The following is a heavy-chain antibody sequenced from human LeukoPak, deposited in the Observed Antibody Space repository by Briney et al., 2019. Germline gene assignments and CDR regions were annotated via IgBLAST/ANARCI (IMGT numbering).Heavy chain of an antibody. Sequence: GGSLRLSCAASGFTFSSYEMNWVRQAPGKGLEWVSYISSSGSTIYYADSVKGRFTISRDNAKNSLYLQMNSLRAEDTAVYYCARVAGYSSSWYRFDYWGQGTLGTVSS. V-gene: IGHV3-48*03. J-gene: IGHJ4*02. CDR3: ARVAGYSSSWYRFDY. CDR1: GFTFSSYE. D-gene: IGHD6-13*01. CDR2: ISSSGSTI.